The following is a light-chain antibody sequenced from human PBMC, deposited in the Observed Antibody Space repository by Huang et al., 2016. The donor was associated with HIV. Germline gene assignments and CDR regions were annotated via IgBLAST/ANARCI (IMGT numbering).Light chain of an antibody. Sequence: EIKMTQSPATLSVSPGGRVTLSCRASQNVRNNLAWYQQKTGQAPRLLSYDTSTRASGIPAIFSGSGSGTEFTLTISGLQSEDFAIYYCQQYDKWPPGLTFGGGTKVEI. J-gene: IGKJ4*01. CDR3: QQYDKWPPGLT. CDR2: DTS. CDR1: QNVRNN. V-gene: IGKV3D-15*01.